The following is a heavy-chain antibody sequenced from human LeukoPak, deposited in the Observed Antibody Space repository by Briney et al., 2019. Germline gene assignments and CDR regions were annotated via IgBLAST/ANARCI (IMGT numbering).Heavy chain of an antibody. CDR3: ARDQKGDMITFGGVIVITPDY. CDR2: IKQDGSEK. D-gene: IGHD3-16*02. Sequence: GGSLRLSCAASGFTFSSYWMSWVRQAPGKGLEWVANIKQDGSEKYYVDSVKGRFTISRDNAKSSLYLQMNSLRAEDTAVYYCARDQKGDMITFGGVIVITPDYWGQGTLVTVSS. CDR1: GFTFSSYW. J-gene: IGHJ4*02. V-gene: IGHV3-7*01.